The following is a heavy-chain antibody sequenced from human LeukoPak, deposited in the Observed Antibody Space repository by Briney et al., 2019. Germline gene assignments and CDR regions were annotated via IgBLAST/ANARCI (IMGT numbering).Heavy chain of an antibody. V-gene: IGHV3-23*01. J-gene: IGHJ3*02. CDR3: ARGEAFAFDM. Sequence: GGSLRLSCAASGFTFSSYAMSWVRQAPGKGLEWVSSINGRDGRTYYADSVRGRFSISSDNSKNTLFLQMNSLRAEDTAVYCCARGEAFAFDMWGQGTVVTVSS. CDR2: INGRDGRT. CDR1: GFTFSSYA.